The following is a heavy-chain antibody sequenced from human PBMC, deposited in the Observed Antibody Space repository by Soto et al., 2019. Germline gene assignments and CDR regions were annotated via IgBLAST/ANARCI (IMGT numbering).Heavy chain of an antibody. J-gene: IGHJ6*02. Sequence: QVQLQESGPGLVKPSETLSLTCTVSSGSISSYYWSWIRQPPGKGLEWIGYIYYSGSTNYNPSLKSRVTISVDTSKNQFSLKLSSVTAADTAVYYCARAGYSYGYNAGMDVWGQGTTVTVSS. D-gene: IGHD5-18*01. CDR2: IYYSGST. CDR3: ARAGYSYGYNAGMDV. CDR1: SGSISSYY. V-gene: IGHV4-59*01.